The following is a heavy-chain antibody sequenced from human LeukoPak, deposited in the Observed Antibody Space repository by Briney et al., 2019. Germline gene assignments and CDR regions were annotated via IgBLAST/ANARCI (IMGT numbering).Heavy chain of an antibody. Sequence: ASVNVSCKASGGTFSSYAISWVRQAPGQGLEWMGRIIPILGIANYAQKFQGRVTITADKSTSTAYMELSSLRSEDTAVYYCARDLESLAYCGGDCYYGPYYFDYWGQGTLVTVSS. J-gene: IGHJ4*02. CDR3: ARDLESLAYCGGDCYYGPYYFDY. V-gene: IGHV1-69*04. CDR1: GGTFSSYA. CDR2: IIPILGIA. D-gene: IGHD2-21*02.